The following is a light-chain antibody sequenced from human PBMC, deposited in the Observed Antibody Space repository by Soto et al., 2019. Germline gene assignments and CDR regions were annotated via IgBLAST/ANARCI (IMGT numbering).Light chain of an antibody. CDR2: DAS. Sequence: DIQMTQSPASLSASVGHRVTITCQASQDISNFLNWYRQKPGEAPNLLMYDASTLETGVPLRFSGSGYGTDFTLPISGLQPEDFATYYCQQLSSYPSTFGGGTKVDIK. CDR3: QQLSSYPST. CDR1: QDISNF. J-gene: IGKJ4*01. V-gene: IGKV1-33*01.